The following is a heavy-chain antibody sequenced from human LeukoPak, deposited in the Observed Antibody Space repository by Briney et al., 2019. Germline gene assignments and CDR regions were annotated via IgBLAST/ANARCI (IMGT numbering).Heavy chain of an antibody. CDR1: GFTFSTYG. D-gene: IGHD3-10*01. Sequence: GGSLRLSCAASGFTFSTYGMTWVRQAPRKGLEWISGISGSGGSTYYAESVKGRFTISRDNSKNTLYLQTNSLRAEDTAVYYCAKSFWGGSGTYYNGIYYYMDVWGKGTTVTISS. CDR3: AKSFWGGSGTYYNGIYYYMDV. V-gene: IGHV3-23*01. J-gene: IGHJ6*03. CDR2: ISGSGGST.